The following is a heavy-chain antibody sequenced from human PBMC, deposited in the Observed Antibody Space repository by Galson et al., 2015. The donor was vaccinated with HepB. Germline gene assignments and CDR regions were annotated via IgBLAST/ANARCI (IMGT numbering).Heavy chain of an antibody. J-gene: IGHJ5*02. D-gene: IGHD2-2*01. CDR3: ARDRTEYQLLGSSTCFDP. CDR1: GFIFKNYG. Sequence: SLRLSCAASGFIFKNYGMHWVRQAPGKGLEWVAVIPYDGSTKYYADSVKGRFIISRDNAMNTLYLQMDSLSPEDTAVYYCARDRTEYQLLGSSTCFDPRGRGTLVTVSS. V-gene: IGHV3-30*03. CDR2: IPYDGSTK.